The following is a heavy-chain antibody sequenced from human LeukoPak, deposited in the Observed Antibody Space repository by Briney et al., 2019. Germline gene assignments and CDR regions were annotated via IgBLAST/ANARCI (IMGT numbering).Heavy chain of an antibody. CDR3: ARHVGRYTLLDY. Sequence: SETLSLTCAVYGGSFSGYYWSWIRQPPGKGLDWIGEINHSGSTNYNPSLKSRVTISVDTSKNQFSLKLSSVTAAATAVYSCARHVGRYTLLDYWGQGTLVTVSS. D-gene: IGHD1-26*01. V-gene: IGHV4-34*01. J-gene: IGHJ4*02. CDR2: INHSGST. CDR1: GGSFSGYY.